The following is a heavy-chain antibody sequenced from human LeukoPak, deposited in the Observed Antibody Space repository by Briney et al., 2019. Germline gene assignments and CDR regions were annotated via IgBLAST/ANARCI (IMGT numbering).Heavy chain of an antibody. D-gene: IGHD3-9*01. CDR3: AREAVVRYPDY. CDR1: CYTFTSYS. J-gene: IGHJ4*02. CDR2: ISAYNGNT. Sequence: GASVKVSFKASCYTFTSYSISWVRQAPGQGLEWMGWISAYNGNTNYAQKLQGRVTMTTETSTSTAYMELRSLRSDDTAVYYCAREAVVRYPDYWGQGTLVTVSS. V-gene: IGHV1-18*01.